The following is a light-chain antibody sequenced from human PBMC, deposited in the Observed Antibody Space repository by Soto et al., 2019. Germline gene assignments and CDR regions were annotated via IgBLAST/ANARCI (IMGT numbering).Light chain of an antibody. J-gene: IGLJ1*01. CDR3: SSYTSSSTLCV. V-gene: IGLV2-14*01. CDR1: SSDVGGYNY. Sequence: QSAVTQPASVSGSPGQSITISCTGTSSDVGGYNYVSWYQQHPGKAPKLMIYDVSNRPSGVSNRFSGSKSGNTASLTISGLQAEDEADYYCSSYTSSSTLCVFGTGTKLTVL. CDR2: DVS.